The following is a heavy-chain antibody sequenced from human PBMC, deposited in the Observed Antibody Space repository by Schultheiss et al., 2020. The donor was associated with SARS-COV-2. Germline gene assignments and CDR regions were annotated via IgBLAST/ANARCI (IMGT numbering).Heavy chain of an antibody. D-gene: IGHD6-13*01. CDR3: ARVVAAAGPYYYYMDV. CDR1: GFTFDDYA. J-gene: IGHJ6*03. Sequence: GGSLRLSCAASGFTFDDYAMHWVRQAPGKGLEWVSAISGSGGSTYYADSVKGRFTISRDNSKNTLYLQMNSLRAEDTAVYYCARVVAAAGPYYYYMDVWGKGTTVTVSS. V-gene: IGHV3-23*01. CDR2: ISGSGGST.